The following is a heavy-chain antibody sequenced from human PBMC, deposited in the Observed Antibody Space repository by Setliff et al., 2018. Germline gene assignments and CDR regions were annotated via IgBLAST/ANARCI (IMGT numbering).Heavy chain of an antibody. Sequence: SETLSLTCTVSGYSISSGYYWGWIRQPPGKGLEWIGSIYHSGSTYYNPSLKSRVTISVDTSKNQFSLELSSVTAADTAVYYCARDKPIIVGAPMDWFDPWGQGTLVTVSS. D-gene: IGHD1-26*01. V-gene: IGHV4-38-2*02. CDR3: ARDKPIIVGAPMDWFDP. J-gene: IGHJ5*02. CDR1: GYSISSGYY. CDR2: IYHSGST.